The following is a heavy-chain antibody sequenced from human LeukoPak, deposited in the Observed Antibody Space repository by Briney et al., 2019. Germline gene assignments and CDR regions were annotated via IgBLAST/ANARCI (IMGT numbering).Heavy chain of an antibody. CDR3: ARVDRHGPGWFGELSTYMDV. D-gene: IGHD3-10*01. Sequence: SETLSLTCTVSGGSISSGSYYWSWIRQPAGEGLEWIGRIYTSGSTNYNPSLKSRVTISVDTSKNQFSLKLSSVTAADTAVYYCARVDRHGPGWFGELSTYMDVWGKGTTVTISS. CDR1: GGSISSGSYY. V-gene: IGHV4-61*02. J-gene: IGHJ6*03. CDR2: IYTSGST.